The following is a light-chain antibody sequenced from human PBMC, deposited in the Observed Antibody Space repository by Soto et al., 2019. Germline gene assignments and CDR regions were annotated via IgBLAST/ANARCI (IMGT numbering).Light chain of an antibody. J-gene: IGKJ2*01. V-gene: IGKV3-15*01. Sequence: EIVMTQSPATLSVSPGERATLSCRASQSVSSKLAWFQQKPGQAPRLLIYDASTRATGIPARFSGSGSGTEFILTISSLQSEDFAVYYCQQYNNWPPYTFGQGTKLEIK. CDR1: QSVSSK. CDR2: DAS. CDR3: QQYNNWPPYT.